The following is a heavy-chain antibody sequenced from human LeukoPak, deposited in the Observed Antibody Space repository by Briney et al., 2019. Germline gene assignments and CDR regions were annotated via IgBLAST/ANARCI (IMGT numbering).Heavy chain of an antibody. CDR1: GDSVSSNSVA. J-gene: IGHJ4*02. CDR2: TYYRSKWYY. Sequence: SQTLSLTCAISGDSVSSNSVAWNWIRQSPSGGLEWLGRTYYRSKWYYDYAVSVKSRININPDTSKNQFSLQLNSATPDDTAVYYCARARSSSFPDWGQGTLVTVSS. V-gene: IGHV6-1*01. D-gene: IGHD6-13*01. CDR3: ARARSSSFPD.